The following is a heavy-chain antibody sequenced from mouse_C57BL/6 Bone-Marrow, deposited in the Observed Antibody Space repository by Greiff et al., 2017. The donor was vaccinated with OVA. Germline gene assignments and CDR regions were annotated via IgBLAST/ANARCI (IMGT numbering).Heavy chain of an antibody. CDR1: GFNIKDDY. D-gene: IGHD2-1*01. V-gene: IGHV14-4*01. CDR3: TTRYGNSAWFAY. Sequence: EVQLQQSGAELVRPGASVKLSCTASGFNIKDDYMHWVKQRPEQGLEWIGWIDPENGDTEYASKFQGKATITADTSSNTAYLQLSSLTSEDTAVYYCTTRYGNSAWFAYWGQGTLVTVSA. CDR2: IDPENGDT. J-gene: IGHJ3*01.